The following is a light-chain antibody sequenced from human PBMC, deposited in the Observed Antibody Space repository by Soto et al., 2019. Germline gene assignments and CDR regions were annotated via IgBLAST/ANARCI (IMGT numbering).Light chain of an antibody. J-gene: IGKJ2*01. CDR3: QQYYSTPRYT. CDR1: QSVLYNSNNKNY. Sequence: DIVMTQSPDSLAVSLGERATINCKSSQSVLYNSNNKNYLAWYQQKPGQPPKLLIYWASTRESGVPDRFSGSGYGTDFTLTISSLQAGDVAVYYCQQYYSTPRYTFGQGTKLEI. CDR2: WAS. V-gene: IGKV4-1*01.